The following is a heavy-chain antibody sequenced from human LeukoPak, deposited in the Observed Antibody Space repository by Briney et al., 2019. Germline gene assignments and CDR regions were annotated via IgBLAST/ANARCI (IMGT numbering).Heavy chain of an antibody. CDR2: ISAYNGNT. CDR1: GYTFTSYG. D-gene: IGHD3-22*01. J-gene: IGHJ4*02. Sequence: ASVKVSCKAPGYTFTSYGISWVRQAPGQGLEWMGWISAYNGNTNYAQKLQGRVTMTTDTSTSTAYMELRSLRSDDTAVYYCARVSYDSSGYYVSELDYWGQGTLVTVSS. V-gene: IGHV1-18*01. CDR3: ARVSYDSSGYYVSELDY.